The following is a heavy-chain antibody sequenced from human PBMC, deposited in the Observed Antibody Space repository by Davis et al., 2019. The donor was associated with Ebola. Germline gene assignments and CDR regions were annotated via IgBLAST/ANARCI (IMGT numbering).Heavy chain of an antibody. CDR2: ISGSGGST. D-gene: IGHD3-3*01. Sequence: GESLKISCAASGFTFSSYAMSWVRQAPGKGLEWVSAISGSGGSTYYADSVKGRFTISRDNSKNTLYLQMNSLRAEDTAVYYCAGGVPKRSGPLMLFDYWGQGTLVTVSS. V-gene: IGHV3-23*01. CDR3: AGGVPKRSGPLMLFDY. CDR1: GFTFSSYA. J-gene: IGHJ4*02.